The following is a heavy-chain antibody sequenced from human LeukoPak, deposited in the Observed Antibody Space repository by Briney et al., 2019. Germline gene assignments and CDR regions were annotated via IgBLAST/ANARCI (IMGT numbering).Heavy chain of an antibody. CDR3: ARDPSSST. J-gene: IGHJ5*02. V-gene: IGHV4-39*07. CDR2: IYYSGST. D-gene: IGHD6-13*01. CDR1: GGSISSSSYY. Sequence: SEALSLTCTVSGGSISSSSYYWGWIRQPPGKGLEWIGSIYYSGSTYYNPSLKSRVTISVDTSKNQFSLKLSSVTAADTAVYYCARDPSSSTWGQGTLVTVSS.